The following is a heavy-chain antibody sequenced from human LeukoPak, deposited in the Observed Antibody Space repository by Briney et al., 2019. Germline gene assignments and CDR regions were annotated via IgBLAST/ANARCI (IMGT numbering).Heavy chain of an antibody. CDR3: AKDGLRYNRDDGDWFDP. D-gene: IGHD1-1*01. V-gene: IGHV3-33*06. Sequence: GGSLRLSCAASGFTFSSYGMHWVRQAPGKGLEWVAVIWYDGSNKYYADSVKGRFTISRDNSKNTLYLQMNSLRAEDTAVYYCAKDGLRYNRDDGDWFDPWGQGTLVTVSS. CDR1: GFTFSSYG. CDR2: IWYDGSNK. J-gene: IGHJ5*02.